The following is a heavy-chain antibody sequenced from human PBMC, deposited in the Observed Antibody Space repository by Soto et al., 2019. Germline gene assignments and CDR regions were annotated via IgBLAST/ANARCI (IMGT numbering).Heavy chain of an antibody. J-gene: IGHJ6*01. CDR3: SRHQEGRSMVFYGMDV. D-gene: IGHD3-10*01. Sequence: GGSLRLSCAASGFTLSGSDIHWVRQASGKWLEWVGRIRTKSNNFATSYAESVRGRFTISRDDSDNTASLQMSSLKTEDTAIYYCSRHQEGRSMVFYGMDVWGQGTTVTVSS. V-gene: IGHV3-73*01. CDR1: GFTLSGSD. CDR2: IRTKSNNFAT.